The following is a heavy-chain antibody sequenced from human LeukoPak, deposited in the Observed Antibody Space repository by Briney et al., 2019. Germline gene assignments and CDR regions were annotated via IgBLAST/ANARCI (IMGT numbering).Heavy chain of an antibody. CDR2: ISGSGGST. D-gene: IGHD6-6*01. CDR3: ANLARPLDY. CDR1: GFTFSSYA. J-gene: IGHJ4*02. V-gene: IGHV3-23*01. Sequence: GGSLRLSCAASGFTFSSYAMSWVRQAPGKGLEWVSAISGSGGSTYYADSVKGWFTISRDNSKNTLYLQMNSLKPEDTAVYYCANLARPLDYWGQGALVTVSS.